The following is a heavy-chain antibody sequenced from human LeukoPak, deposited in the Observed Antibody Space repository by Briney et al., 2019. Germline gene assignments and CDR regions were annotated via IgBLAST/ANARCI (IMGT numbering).Heavy chain of an antibody. V-gene: IGHV5-51*01. D-gene: IGHD3-22*01. J-gene: IGHJ3*02. CDR3: ARSSYDNSGYRLDAFDI. CDR1: GYSFTSHW. Sequence: GESLKISCKGSGYSFTSHWIGWVRQMPGKGLEWMGIIYPGDSDTRYSPSFQGQVTISADKSISTAYLQWSSLKASDTAMYYCARSSYDNSGYRLDAFDIWGQGTMVTVSS. CDR2: IYPGDSDT.